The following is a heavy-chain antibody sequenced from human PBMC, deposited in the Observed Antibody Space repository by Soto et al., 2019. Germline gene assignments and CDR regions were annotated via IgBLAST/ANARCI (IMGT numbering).Heavy chain of an antibody. CDR3: ARNPPQPYYYYYMDV. J-gene: IGHJ6*03. CDR2: IYYSGST. V-gene: IGHV4-59*01. Sequence: SETLSLTCTVSGGSISSYYWSWIRQPPGKGLEWIGYIYYSGSTNYNPSLKSRVTISVDTSKNQFSLKLSSVTAADTAVYYCARNPPQPYYYYYMDVWGKGTTVTVSS. CDR1: GGSISSYY.